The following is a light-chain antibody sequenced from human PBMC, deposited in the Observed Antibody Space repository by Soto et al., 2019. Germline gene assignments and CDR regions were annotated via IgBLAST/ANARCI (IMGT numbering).Light chain of an antibody. CDR3: QQFNSYPIT. V-gene: IGKV1-13*02. Sequence: AIQLTQSPSSLSASVGDRVTITCRASQGISSTLAWYQQKSGKAPKLLIHDASGLEGGVPSRFSGSGSGTDFTLTISSLQPEDFATYFCQQFNSYPITFGQGTRLEIK. CDR2: DAS. J-gene: IGKJ5*01. CDR1: QGISST.